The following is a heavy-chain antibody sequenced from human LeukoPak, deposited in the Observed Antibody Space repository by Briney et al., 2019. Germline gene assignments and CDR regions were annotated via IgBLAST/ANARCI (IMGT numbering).Heavy chain of an antibody. Sequence: LPGGSLRLSCAASGFTVSSNYMSWVRQAPGKGLEWVSVIYSGGSTYYADSVKGRFTISRDNSKNTLYLQMNSLRAEDTAVYYCARDLKDIVVVPAAIPGRRFDPWGQGTLVTVSS. CDR2: IYSGGST. CDR1: GFTVSSNY. V-gene: IGHV3-53*01. CDR3: ARDLKDIVVVPAAIPGRRFDP. D-gene: IGHD2-2*02. J-gene: IGHJ5*02.